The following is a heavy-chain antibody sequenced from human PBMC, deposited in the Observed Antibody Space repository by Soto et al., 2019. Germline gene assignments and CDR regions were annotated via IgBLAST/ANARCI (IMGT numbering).Heavy chain of an antibody. J-gene: IGHJ3*02. CDR3: ATGGIVVVRDAFDI. V-gene: IGHV4-59*01. CDR2: IYYSGST. Sequence: QSLTCTVSGGSISSYYWSWIRQPPGKGLEWIGYIYYSGSTNYNPSLKSRVTISVDTSKNQFSLKLSSVTAADTAVYYCATGGIVVVRDAFDIWGQGTMVTVSS. CDR1: GGSISSYY. D-gene: IGHD3-22*01.